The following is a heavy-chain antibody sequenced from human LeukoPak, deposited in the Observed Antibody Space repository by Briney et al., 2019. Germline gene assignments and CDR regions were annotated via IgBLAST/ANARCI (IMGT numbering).Heavy chain of an antibody. CDR3: ARDGEGGFDY. D-gene: IGHD3-10*01. CDR1: GGSISSYY. CDR2: IYYSGST. Sequence: PSETLSLTCTVSGGSISSYYWSWIRQPPGKGLEWIGYIYYSGSTNYNPSLKSRATISVDTSKNQFSLKLSSVTAADTAVYYCARDGEGGFDYWGQGTLVTVSS. J-gene: IGHJ4*02. V-gene: IGHV4-59*01.